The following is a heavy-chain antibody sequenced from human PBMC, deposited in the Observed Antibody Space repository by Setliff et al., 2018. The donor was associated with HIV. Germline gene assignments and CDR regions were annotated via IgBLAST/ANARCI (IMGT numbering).Heavy chain of an antibody. V-gene: IGHV4-39*01. J-gene: IGHJ4*02. Sequence: SETLSLTCTVSGGSISSSSNYWGWIRQPPGKGLEWIGNIYYSGSTYYNPSLKSRVTISVDTSKNQFSLKLSSVTAADTAVYYCASPASGGSSGQYHYWGQGTLVTVSS. CDR2: IYYSGST. D-gene: IGHD6-19*01. CDR3: ASPASGGSSGQYHY. CDR1: GGSISSSSNY.